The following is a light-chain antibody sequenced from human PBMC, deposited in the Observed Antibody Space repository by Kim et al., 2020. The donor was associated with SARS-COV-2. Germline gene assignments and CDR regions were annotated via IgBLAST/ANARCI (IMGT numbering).Light chain of an antibody. J-gene: IGLJ3*02. CDR2: DVS. V-gene: IGLV2-14*04. CDR3: SSYTSSSILV. CDR1: SRDIGAYNY. Sequence: GHSITISFNGTSRDIGAYNYVSWYQQHPGKAPKIMIYDVSRRPSGVSNRFSGSKSGNTASLTISGLQAEDEGDYYCSSYTSSSILVFGGGTKLTVL.